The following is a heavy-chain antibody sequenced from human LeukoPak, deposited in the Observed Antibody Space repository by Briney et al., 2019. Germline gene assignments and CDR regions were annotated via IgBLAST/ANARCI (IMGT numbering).Heavy chain of an antibody. CDR2: IYYGGST. CDR1: GGSISSYY. Sequence: SETLSLTCTVSGGSISSYYWSWIRQPPGKGLEWIGYIYYGGSTNYNPSLKSRVTISVDTSKNQFSLKLSSVTAGDTAVYYCARGAYYDILTGPSFDYWGQGTLVTVSS. V-gene: IGHV4-59*01. J-gene: IGHJ4*02. CDR3: ARGAYYDILTGPSFDY. D-gene: IGHD3-9*01.